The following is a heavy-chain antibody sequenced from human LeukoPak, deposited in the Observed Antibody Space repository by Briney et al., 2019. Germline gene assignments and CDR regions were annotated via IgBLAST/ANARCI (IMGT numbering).Heavy chain of an antibody. D-gene: IGHD3-3*01. CDR2: ISVYNGNT. V-gene: IGHV1-18*04. J-gene: IGHJ4*02. CDR3: ARGDSLRPNDY. CDR1: GYTFTSYG. Sequence: GASVKVSCKASGYTFTSYGISWVRQAPGQGLEWMGWISVYNGNTNYAQKFQGRVTMTTDTSTSTAYMELRSLRSDDTAAYYCARGDSLRPNDYWGQGTLVTVSS.